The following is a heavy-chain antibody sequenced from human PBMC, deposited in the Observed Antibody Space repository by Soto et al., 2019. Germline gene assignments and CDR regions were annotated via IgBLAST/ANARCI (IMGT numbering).Heavy chain of an antibody. CDR3: VRERGLSSYYGMDV. D-gene: IGHD3-10*01. CDR2: ISSSSSHI. Sequence: GGSLRLSXAASGFTLTSYSMNWVRQAPGKGLEWVSSISSSSSHIYYADSVKGRFTISRDNARNALYLEMNGLRAEDTAVYYCVRERGLSSYYGMDVWGQGTTVTVSS. J-gene: IGHJ6*02. CDR1: GFTLTSYS. V-gene: IGHV3-21*01.